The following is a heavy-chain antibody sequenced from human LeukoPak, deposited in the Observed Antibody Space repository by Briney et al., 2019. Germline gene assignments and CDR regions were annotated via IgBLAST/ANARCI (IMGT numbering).Heavy chain of an antibody. CDR1: GLTFSTYA. V-gene: IGHV3-23*01. Sequence: GGSLRLSSAVSGLTFSTYAMSWVRQAPGRGLEWVSSISGNGDTTYYADSVRGRFTISRDNSKKTAYLQMNSLRAEDTAVYYAVANMYKYMDVWGKGTTVTVYS. CDR3: VANMYKYMDV. J-gene: IGHJ6*04. CDR2: ISGNGDTT. D-gene: IGHD2-2*01.